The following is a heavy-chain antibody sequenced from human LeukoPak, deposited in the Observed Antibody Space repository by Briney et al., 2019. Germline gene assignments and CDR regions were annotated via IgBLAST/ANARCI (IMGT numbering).Heavy chain of an antibody. CDR3: ARENTQYSYGQY. CDR2: INSDETTT. D-gene: IGHD5-18*01. CDR1: GFAFSNYW. Sequence: HPGGSLRLSCAASGFAFSNYWMHWVRQAPGKGLVWVSRINSDETTTTYADSVRGRFTISRDNAKNTLYLQMDSLRAEDTAVYYCARENTQYSYGQYWGQGTLVTVSS. V-gene: IGHV3-74*01. J-gene: IGHJ4*02.